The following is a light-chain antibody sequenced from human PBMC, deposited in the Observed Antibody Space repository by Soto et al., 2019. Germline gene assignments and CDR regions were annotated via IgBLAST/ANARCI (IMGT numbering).Light chain of an antibody. V-gene: IGKV1-9*01. CDR3: QQSDNLPLT. Sequence: DIQMTQSPSTLSGSVGDRVTISCRASQGNNSFVAWYQQKSGKAPKLLIYAASTLQSGVPSRFSGSGSGTDFTLTISSLQPEDFATYYCQQSDNLPLTFGGGTKVDIK. J-gene: IGKJ4*01. CDR1: QGNNSF. CDR2: AAS.